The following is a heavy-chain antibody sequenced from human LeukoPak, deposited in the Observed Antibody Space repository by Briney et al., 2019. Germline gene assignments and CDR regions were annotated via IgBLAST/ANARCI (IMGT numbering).Heavy chain of an antibody. CDR1: GYTFTGYY. CDR2: INPNSGGT. J-gene: IGHJ6*03. Sequence: ASVKVSCKASGYTFTGYYMHWVRQAPGQGLEWMGWINPNSGGTNYAQKFQGRVTMTRDTSISTAYMELSRLRSDDTAVYYCASSQQLGDYYYYYYMDVWGKGTTVTVSS. D-gene: IGHD6-13*01. V-gene: IGHV1-2*02. CDR3: ASSQQLGDYYYYYYMDV.